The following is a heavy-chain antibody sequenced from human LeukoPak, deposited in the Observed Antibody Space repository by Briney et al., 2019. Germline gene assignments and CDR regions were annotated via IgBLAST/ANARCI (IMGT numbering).Heavy chain of an antibody. D-gene: IGHD3-3*01. CDR1: GFTFSSYG. Sequence: PGRSLRLSCAASGFTFSSYGMHWVRQAPGKGQDWVAVISYDGSNKYYADSVKGRFTISRDNSKNTLYLQMNSLRDEDTAVYYCARAGRTDYDFWSGRYFDYWGQGTLVTVSS. CDR3: ARAGRTDYDFWSGRYFDY. J-gene: IGHJ4*02. CDR2: ISYDGSNK. V-gene: IGHV3-30*19.